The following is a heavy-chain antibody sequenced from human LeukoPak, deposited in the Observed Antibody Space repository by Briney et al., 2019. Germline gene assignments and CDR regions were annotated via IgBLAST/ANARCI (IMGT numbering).Heavy chain of an antibody. D-gene: IGHD2-15*01. V-gene: IGHV3-66*01. CDR2: IYRAGDT. Sequence: GGSLRLSCAASGFTFSSYAMSWVRQAPGKGLEWVPNIYRAGDTYYADSVRDRFTVSRDNSKNTVYLQMNSLRIEDTAVYYCAAIAATYYFDYWGQGTLVTVSS. J-gene: IGHJ4*02. CDR1: GFTFSSYA. CDR3: AAIAATYYFDY.